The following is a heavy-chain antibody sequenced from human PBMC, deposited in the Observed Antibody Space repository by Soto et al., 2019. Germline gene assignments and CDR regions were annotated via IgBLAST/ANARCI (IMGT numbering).Heavy chain of an antibody. J-gene: IGHJ6*02. CDR3: ARDIYSSSSNYYYGMDV. V-gene: IGHV3-21*01. CDR2: ISSSSSYI. CDR1: GFTFSSYS. D-gene: IGHD6-6*01. Sequence: GGSLRLSCAASGFTFSSYSMNWVRQAPGKGLEWVSSISSSSSYIYYADSVKGRFTISRDNAKNSLYLQMNSLRAEDTAVYYCARDIYSSSSNYYYGMDVWGQGTTVTAP.